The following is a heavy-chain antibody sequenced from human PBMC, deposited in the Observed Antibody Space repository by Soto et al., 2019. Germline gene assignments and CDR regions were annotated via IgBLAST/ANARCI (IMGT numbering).Heavy chain of an antibody. D-gene: IGHD6-13*01. CDR2: IDPSDSYT. Sequence: WQPLQIPWKGSGCSFTSLWISRMRQMPGKGLEWMGRIDPSDSYTNYSPSFQGHVTISADKSISTAYLQWSSLKASDTAMYYCARLQAAAGDNDLTFDYWGQGTLVTVSS. J-gene: IGHJ4*02. CDR3: ARLQAAAGDNDLTFDY. V-gene: IGHV5-10-1*01. CDR1: GCSFTSLW.